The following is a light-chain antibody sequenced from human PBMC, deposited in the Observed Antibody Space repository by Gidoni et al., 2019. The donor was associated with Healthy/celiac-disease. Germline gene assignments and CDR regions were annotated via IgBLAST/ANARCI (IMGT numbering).Light chain of an antibody. J-gene: IGKJ1*01. V-gene: IGKV3-11*01. CDR3: QQRSNWPPWT. Sequence: EIVLTHSPATLSLSPGESATLSCRASQSVSSYLVWYQQKPGQAPRLLIYDASNSATGIPARFSGSGAGTDFTLTISSLEPEDFAVYYCQQRSNWPPWTFGQGTKVEIK. CDR1: QSVSSY. CDR2: DAS.